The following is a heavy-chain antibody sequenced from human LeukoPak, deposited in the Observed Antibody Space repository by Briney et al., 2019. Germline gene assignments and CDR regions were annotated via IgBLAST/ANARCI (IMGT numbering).Heavy chain of an antibody. CDR1: GGSISSYY. J-gene: IGHJ5*02. D-gene: IGHD3-10*01. CDR3: ARAPSYYGSGSYYRINWFDP. Sequence: SETLSLTCTVSGGSISSYYWSWIRRPPGKGLEWIGYIYYSGSTNYNPSLKSRVTISVDTSKNQSCLKLSSVTAADTAVYYCARAPSYYGSGSYYRINWFDPWGQGTLVTVSS. V-gene: IGHV4-59*01. CDR2: IYYSGST.